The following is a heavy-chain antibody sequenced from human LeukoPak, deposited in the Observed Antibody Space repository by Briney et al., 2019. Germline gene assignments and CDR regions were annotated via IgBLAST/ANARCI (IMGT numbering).Heavy chain of an antibody. D-gene: IGHD5-12*01. J-gene: IGHJ4*02. CDR3: ARGRSTGYPYYFEY. Sequence: GASVKVSCKASGYTFTSYDINWVRQATGQGLEWMGWMNPNSGSTGYAQKFQGRVTITRNTSISTAYMELSGLRSEDTAVYYCARGRSTGYPYYFEYWGQGPLVTVSS. V-gene: IGHV1-8*03. CDR1: GYTFTSYD. CDR2: MNPNSGST.